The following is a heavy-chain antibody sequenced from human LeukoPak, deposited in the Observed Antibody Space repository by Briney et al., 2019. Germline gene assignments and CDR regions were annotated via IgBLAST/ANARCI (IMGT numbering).Heavy chain of an antibody. V-gene: IGHV3-23*01. D-gene: IGHD6-13*01. CDR2: ISGSGGST. J-gene: IGHJ4*02. Sequence: ASVKVSCKASGGTFSSYAMSWVRQAPGKGLEWVSAISGSGGSTYYADSVKGRFTISRDNSKNTLYLQMNSLRAEDTAVYYCAKVDGIAAAGSFHYWGQGTLVTVSS. CDR1: GGTFSSYA. CDR3: AKVDGIAAAGSFHY.